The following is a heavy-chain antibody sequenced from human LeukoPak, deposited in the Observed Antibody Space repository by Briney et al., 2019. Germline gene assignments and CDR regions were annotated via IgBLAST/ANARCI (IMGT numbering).Heavy chain of an antibody. Sequence: GGSLRLSCAASGFTFSSYGMHWVRQAPGKGLEWAAFIRYDGSNKYYADSVKGRFTISRDNSKNTLYLQMNSLRAEDTAVYYCAKPPTVVTEYWGQGTLVTVSS. CDR2: IRYDGSNK. J-gene: IGHJ4*02. CDR1: GFTFSSYG. D-gene: IGHD4-23*01. CDR3: AKPPTVVTEY. V-gene: IGHV3-30*02.